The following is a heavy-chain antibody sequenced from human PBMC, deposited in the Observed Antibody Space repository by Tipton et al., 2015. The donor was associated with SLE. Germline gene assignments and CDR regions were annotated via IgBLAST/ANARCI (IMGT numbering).Heavy chain of an antibody. CDR3: TRDWNDLHYYYYMDV. Sequence: SLRLSCAASGFTFSSHSMNWVRHTPGKGLEWVGFIRGQRYGATTEYAASVKGRFTISRDDSKSIAYLQMNSLKTEDTAVYYCTRDWNDLHYYYYMDVWGKGITVTVSS. J-gene: IGHJ6*03. V-gene: IGHV3-49*04. CDR2: IRGQRYGATT. D-gene: IGHD1-1*01. CDR1: GFTFSSHS.